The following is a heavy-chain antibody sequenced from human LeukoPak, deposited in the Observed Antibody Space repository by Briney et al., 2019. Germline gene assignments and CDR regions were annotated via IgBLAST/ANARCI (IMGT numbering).Heavy chain of an antibody. D-gene: IGHD3-16*02. Sequence: GGSLRLSCAASGFTFSSYWMHWVRQAPGKGLVWVSRINSDGSSTSYADSVKGRFTISRDNAKNTLYLQMYSLRAEDTAVYYCAGLNYDYVWGSYRLTDYWGQGTLVTVSS. V-gene: IGHV3-74*01. CDR3: AGLNYDYVWGSYRLTDY. CDR2: INSDGSST. J-gene: IGHJ4*02. CDR1: GFTFSSYW.